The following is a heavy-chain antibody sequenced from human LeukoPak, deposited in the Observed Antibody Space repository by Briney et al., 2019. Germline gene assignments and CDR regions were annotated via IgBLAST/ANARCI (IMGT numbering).Heavy chain of an antibody. Sequence: PSETLSLTCTVSGYSISSGYYWGWVRQPPGKGLEWIGSIYHSASTYYNPSLKSRVTISVDTSKNQFSLKLSSVIAADTAVYYCARTTEGYCSSASCFGFSYSYYMDVWGKGTTVTISS. CDR1: GYSISSGYY. CDR2: IYHSAST. CDR3: ARTTEGYCSSASCFGFSYSYYMDV. D-gene: IGHD2-2*01. J-gene: IGHJ6*03. V-gene: IGHV4-38-2*02.